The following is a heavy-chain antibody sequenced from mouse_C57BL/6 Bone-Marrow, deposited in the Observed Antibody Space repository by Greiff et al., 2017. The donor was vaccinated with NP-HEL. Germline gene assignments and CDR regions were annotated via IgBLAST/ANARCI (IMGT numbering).Heavy chain of an antibody. Sequence: VKVVESGAGLVKPGASVKISCKASGYAFSSYWMNWVRQTPGKGLEWIGQICPGDGDTNYNGKFKGKATLTADKSSNTAYMQFSSLTSEDSAVYFCARGAYWGQGTLVTVSA. CDR1: GYAFSSYW. CDR3: ARGAY. V-gene: IGHV1-80*01. J-gene: IGHJ3*01. CDR2: ICPGDGDT.